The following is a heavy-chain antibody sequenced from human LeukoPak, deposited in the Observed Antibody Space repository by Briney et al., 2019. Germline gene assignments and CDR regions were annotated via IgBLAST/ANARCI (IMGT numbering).Heavy chain of an antibody. D-gene: IGHD4-17*01. CDR2: ISYDGSNK. V-gene: IGHV3-30*18. J-gene: IGHJ5*02. Sequence: GGSLRLSCAASGFTFSSYGMHWVRRAPGKGLEWVAVISYDGSNKYYADSVKGRFTISRDNSKNTLCLQMNSLRAEDTAVCYCAKGTRDYGPNWFDPWGQGTPVTVSS. CDR1: GFTFSSYG. CDR3: AKGTRDYGPNWFDP.